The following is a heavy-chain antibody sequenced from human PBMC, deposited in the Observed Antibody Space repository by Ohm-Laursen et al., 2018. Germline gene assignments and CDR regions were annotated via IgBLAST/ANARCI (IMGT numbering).Heavy chain of an antibody. D-gene: IGHD2-8*01. J-gene: IGHJ6*02. CDR3: ARDDGAYARRSGMDV. CDR2: ISDTGSHI. CDR1: AFFLTASN. Sequence: SLRLSCSASAFFLTASNMNWVRQAPGTALEWVSYISDTGSHIYYAGSVRGRFTISRDNAQNSLYLHMSSLRAEDTAIYYCARDDGAYARRSGMDVWGQGTTVTVSS. V-gene: IGHV3-21*01.